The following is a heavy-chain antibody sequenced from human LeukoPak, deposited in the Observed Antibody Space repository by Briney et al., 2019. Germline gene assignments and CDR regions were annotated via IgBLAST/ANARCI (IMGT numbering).Heavy chain of an antibody. CDR1: GFFFSTFG. CDR2: ISGNGGST. CDR3: AKGGGYEAQYYYYYLDV. J-gene: IGHJ6*03. Sequence: GGTLRLSCAASGFFFSTFGMSWVRQAPGKGLEWVSAISGNGGSTYYADSVKGRLTISRDNSKNTLYLQMKSLRAEDTAVYYCAKGGGYEAQYYYYYLDVWGKGTTVTISS. D-gene: IGHD5-12*01. V-gene: IGHV3-23*01.